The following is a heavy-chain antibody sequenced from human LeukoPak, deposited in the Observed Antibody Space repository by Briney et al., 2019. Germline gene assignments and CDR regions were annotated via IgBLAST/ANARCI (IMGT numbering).Heavy chain of an antibody. J-gene: IGHJ5*02. V-gene: IGHV3-74*01. CDR1: GFTFSRYG. Sequence: GSLRLSCAAAGFTFSRYGMHWVRQAPGKGPVWVSHVKTDGRTTHYADSVKGRFTTSRDNAKNTLYLQMNSLRAEDTAVYYCARGKTSQNIVTRKTYNWFDPWGQGTLVTVSS. CDR2: VKTDGRTT. D-gene: IGHD2/OR15-2a*01. CDR3: ARGKTSQNIVTRKTYNWFDP.